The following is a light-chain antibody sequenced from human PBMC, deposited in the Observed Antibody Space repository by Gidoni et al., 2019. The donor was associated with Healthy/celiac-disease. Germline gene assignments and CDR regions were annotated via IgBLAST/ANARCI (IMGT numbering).Light chain of an antibody. CDR3: SSYTSSSIVV. Sequence: QSALTQPASVSGSPGQSITISCTGTSSHVGGYNYVSWYQQHPGKAPKLMLYDVSNRPSGVSNRFSCSKSGNTASLTISGLQAEDEADYYCSSYTSSSIVVFGGGTKLTVL. J-gene: IGLJ2*01. CDR2: DVS. V-gene: IGLV2-14*01. CDR1: SSHVGGYNY.